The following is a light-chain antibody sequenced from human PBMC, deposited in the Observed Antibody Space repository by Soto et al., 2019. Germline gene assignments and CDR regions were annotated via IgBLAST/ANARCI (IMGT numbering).Light chain of an antibody. CDR2: GAS. Sequence: EIVLTQSPGTLSLSPGERATLSCRASQSVSSSYLAGYQQKPGQAPRLLIYGASSRATGIPARFSGSGSGTYFTLTISSLEPEDFAVYYCQQYGSSPYTFGQGTKLEIK. CDR1: QSVSSSY. J-gene: IGKJ2*01. V-gene: IGKV3-20*01. CDR3: QQYGSSPYT.